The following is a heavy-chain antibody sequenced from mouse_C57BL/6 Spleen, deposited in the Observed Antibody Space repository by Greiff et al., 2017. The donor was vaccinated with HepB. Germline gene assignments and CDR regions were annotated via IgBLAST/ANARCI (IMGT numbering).Heavy chain of an antibody. CDR3: GRPEGNYVWDFDV. D-gene: IGHD2-1*01. J-gene: IGHJ1*03. CDR1: GYTFTSYW. Sequence: VQLQQPGTELVKPGASVKLSCKASGYTFTSYWMHWVTQRPGQGLGSIGNINPSNGGTNYNEKFKSKATLTVDKSSSTAYMQRSSLTSEDSAVYYCGRPEGNYVWDFDVWGTGTTVTVSS. V-gene: IGHV1-53*01. CDR2: INPSNGGT.